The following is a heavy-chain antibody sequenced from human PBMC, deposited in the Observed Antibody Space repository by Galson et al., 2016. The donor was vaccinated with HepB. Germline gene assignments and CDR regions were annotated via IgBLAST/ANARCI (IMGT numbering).Heavy chain of an antibody. CDR3: ARDRYPGYWHFDL. V-gene: IGHV3-11*06. Sequence: SLRLSCAASGIIFSDYYMSWVRQAPGKGLEWVSYISTSSRHTNYADSVKGRFTISRDDAKNSLYLEMNSLRVEDTAVYYCARDRYPGYWHFDLWGRGNLVTVSS. J-gene: IGHJ2*01. D-gene: IGHD1-1*01. CDR2: ISTSSRHT. CDR1: GIIFSDYY.